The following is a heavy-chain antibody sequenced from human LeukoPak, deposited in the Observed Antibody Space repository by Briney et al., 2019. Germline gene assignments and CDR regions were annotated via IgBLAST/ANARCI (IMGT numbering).Heavy chain of an antibody. CDR1: GFTFSSYS. D-gene: IGHD3-16*01. V-gene: IGHV3-48*01. Sequence: GGSLRLSCAASGFTFSSYSMNWVRQAPGKGLKWVSYISSSSSTIYYADSVKGRFTISRDNAKNSLYLQMNSLRAEDTAVYYCARVVWGYFDYWGQGTLVTVSS. J-gene: IGHJ4*02. CDR3: ARVVWGYFDY. CDR2: ISSSSSTI.